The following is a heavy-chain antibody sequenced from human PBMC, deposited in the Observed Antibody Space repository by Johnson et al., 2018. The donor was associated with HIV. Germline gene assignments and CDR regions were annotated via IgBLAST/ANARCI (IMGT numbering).Heavy chain of an antibody. D-gene: IGHD2-15*01. CDR1: GFTVSSNY. CDR2: IYSGGST. V-gene: IGHV3-53*01. J-gene: IGHJ3*02. Sequence: VQLVESGGGLIQPGGSLRLSCAASGFTVSSNYMSWVRQAPGKGLEWVSVIYSGGSTSYADAVKGRFTFVRDNAKNSVYLQMTSLRAEDTAEYHNISDIVVVVAVGELRAKHTFDIWGQGKMVTVSP. CDR3: ISDIVVVVAVGELRAKHTFDI.